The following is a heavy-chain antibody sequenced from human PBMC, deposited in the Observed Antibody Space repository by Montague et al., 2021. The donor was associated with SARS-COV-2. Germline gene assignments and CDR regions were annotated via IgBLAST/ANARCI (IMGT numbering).Heavy chain of an antibody. CDR3: ASAPRYSFGFWAY. CDR2: INHSGYT. D-gene: IGHD5-12*01. J-gene: IGHJ4*02. V-gene: IGHV4-34*01. Sequence: SETLSLTCAVYGASSSNYYWSWIRQSPGKGLEWVGEINHSGYTDXNPSLESRLTISLDSSKKQFSLKMTPVTAADTAIYYCASAPRYSFGFWAYWGQGTLVSVSS. CDR1: GASSSNYY.